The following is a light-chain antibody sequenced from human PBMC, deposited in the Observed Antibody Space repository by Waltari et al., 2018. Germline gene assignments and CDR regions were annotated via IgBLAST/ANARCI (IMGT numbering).Light chain of an antibody. CDR3: AAWDGGLNAL. J-gene: IGLJ2*01. V-gene: IGLV1-44*01. CDR1: SADIGSNT. Sequence: QSVLTQPPSASGTPGQRVTISCPGSSADIGSNTVNWYQQLPGTAPKLLIYSNNQRPSGVPDRFSGSKSGTSASLAISGLQSEDEADYYCAAWDGGLNALFGGGTKLTVL. CDR2: SNN.